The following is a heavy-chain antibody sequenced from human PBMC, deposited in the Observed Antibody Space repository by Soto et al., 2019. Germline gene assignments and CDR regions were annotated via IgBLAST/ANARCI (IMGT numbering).Heavy chain of an antibody. V-gene: IGHV5-51*01. CDR1: GYSFTSYW. D-gene: IGHD5-18*01. CDR3: ARHSGGGYSYGYNEY. CDR2: IYPGDSDT. Sequence: GESLKISCKGSGYSFTSYWIGWVRQMPGKGLEWMGIIYPGDSDTRYSPSFQGQVTISADKSISTAYLQWGSLKAPDTAMYYCARHSGGGYSYGYNEYWGQGTLVTVSS. J-gene: IGHJ4*02.